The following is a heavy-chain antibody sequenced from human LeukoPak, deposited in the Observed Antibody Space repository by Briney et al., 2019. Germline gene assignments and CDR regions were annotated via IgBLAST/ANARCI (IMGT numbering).Heavy chain of an antibody. CDR3: ARRIAAAGTRTKYYYYYGMDV. D-gene: IGHD6-13*01. Sequence: PSETLSLTCTVSGGSISSYYWSWIRQPAGKGLEWIGRIYTSGSTNYNPSLKSRVTMSVDTSKNQFSLKLSSVTAADTAVYYCARRIAAAGTRTKYYYYYGMDVWGKGTTVTVSS. V-gene: IGHV4-4*07. CDR2: IYTSGST. J-gene: IGHJ6*04. CDR1: GGSISSYY.